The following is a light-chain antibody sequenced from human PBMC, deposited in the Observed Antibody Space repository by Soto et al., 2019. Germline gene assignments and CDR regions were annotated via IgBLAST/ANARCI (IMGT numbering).Light chain of an antibody. J-gene: IGLJ1*01. CDR2: DVS. CDR1: SSDVGGYEY. Sequence: QSALAQPASVSVSPGQSITISCTGTSSDVGGYEYVLWYQQHPGKAPKLMIYDVSNRPSGVSNRFSGSKSGNTASLTISGLQAEDEADYYCSSYTSNSPLYVFGTGTKVTVL. CDR3: SSYTSNSPLYV. V-gene: IGLV2-14*01.